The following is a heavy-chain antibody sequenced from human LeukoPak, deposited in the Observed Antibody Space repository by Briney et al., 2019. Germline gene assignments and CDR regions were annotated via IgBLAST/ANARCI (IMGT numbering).Heavy chain of an antibody. J-gene: IGHJ6*04. CDR2: INSDGRGT. Sequence: PGGSLRLSCAASGFTFSSYWMHWVRQAPGKGLMWVSRINSDGRGTNYADSVKGRFTISRDNAKNTVYLQMNSLRAEDTAVYYCAELGITMIGGVWGKGTTVTISS. CDR3: AELGITMIGGV. V-gene: IGHV3-74*01. CDR1: GFTFSSYW. D-gene: IGHD3-10*02.